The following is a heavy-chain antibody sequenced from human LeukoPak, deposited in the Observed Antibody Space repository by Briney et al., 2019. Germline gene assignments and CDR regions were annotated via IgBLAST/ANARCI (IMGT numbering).Heavy chain of an antibody. D-gene: IGHD6-13*01. V-gene: IGHV3-7*03. CDR3: AKDQGIAAAGYYFDY. CDR2: INRDGSEK. CDR1: GFTFSNFW. Sequence: PGGSLRLSCAASGFTFSNFWMGWARQGPKKGLQWVASINRDGSEKHPVDSVKGRFTISRDNAKNSLYLQMNSLRAEDTALYYCAKDQGIAAAGYYFDYWGQGTLVTVSS. J-gene: IGHJ4*02.